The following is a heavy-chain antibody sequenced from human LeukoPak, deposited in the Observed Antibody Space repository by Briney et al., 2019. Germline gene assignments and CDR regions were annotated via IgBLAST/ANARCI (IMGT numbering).Heavy chain of an antibody. V-gene: IGHV3-7*01. CDR3: ARRVNQLLYDDFDY. CDR1: GFTFSSYW. CDR2: IDQDGSKK. D-gene: IGHD2-2*02. Sequence: GGSLRLSCAASGFTFSSYWLSWVRQAPGKGLEWVANIDQDGSKKDYVDSGRGRFTISRDNAKNSLYLQMNSLRAEDTAVYYCARRVNQLLYDDFDYWGQGTLVTVSS. J-gene: IGHJ4*02.